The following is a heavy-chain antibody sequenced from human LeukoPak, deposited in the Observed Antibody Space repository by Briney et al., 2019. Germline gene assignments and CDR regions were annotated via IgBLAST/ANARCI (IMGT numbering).Heavy chain of an antibody. CDR1: AYPLTNHY. CDR2: IYYSGST. Sequence: SETLSLTCAVYAYPLTNHYWIWIRQPPGKGLEWIGYIYYSGSTYYNPSLKSRVTISVDTSKNQFSLKLSSVTAADTAVYYCASSGMGDYWGQGTLVTVSS. J-gene: IGHJ4*02. D-gene: IGHD3-10*01. V-gene: IGHV4-59*06. CDR3: ASSGMGDY.